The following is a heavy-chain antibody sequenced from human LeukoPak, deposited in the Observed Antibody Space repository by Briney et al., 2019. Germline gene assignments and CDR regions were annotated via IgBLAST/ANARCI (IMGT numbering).Heavy chain of an antibody. CDR2: IYSGGST. D-gene: IGHD4-23*01. CDR3: ARARSNYGGNGYYYGMDV. V-gene: IGHV3-53*04. CDR1: GFTVSSNY. J-gene: IGHJ6*02. Sequence: GGSLRLSCAASGFTVSSNYMSWVRQAPGKGLEWVSVIYSGGSTYYANSVKGRFTISRHNSKNTLYLQMNSLRAEDTAVYFCARARSNYGGNGYYYGMDVWGQGTTVTVSS.